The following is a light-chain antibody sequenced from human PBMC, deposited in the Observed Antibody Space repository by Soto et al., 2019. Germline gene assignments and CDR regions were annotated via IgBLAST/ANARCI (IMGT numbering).Light chain of an antibody. J-gene: IGKJ3*01. CDR1: QPVSANY. CDR3: HQYGRSPFT. V-gene: IGKV3-20*01. Sequence: VVLTQSPATQSLSPGERATLSCRANQPVSANYLAWYQQKPGQAPRLLIYGASCRATGIPDQFSGSGSGTDYPLTIRRLEPEYFAVFYCHQYGRSPFTFGAGTKVDIK. CDR2: GAS.